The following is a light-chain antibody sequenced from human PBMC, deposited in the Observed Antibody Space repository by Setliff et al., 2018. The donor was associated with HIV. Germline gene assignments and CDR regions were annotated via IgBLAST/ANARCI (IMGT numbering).Light chain of an antibody. CDR3: CSYAGSLYV. CDR2: ETS. J-gene: IGLJ1*01. V-gene: IGLV2-23*01. CDR1: SSDIGSYNL. Sequence: QSALTQPASVSGSPEQSITISCTGTSSDIGSYNLVSWYQQDPGKAPKLMVYETSKRPSGVSYRFSGSKAGNTASLTISGLQAEDEADYYCCSYAGSLYVFGTGTKGTVL.